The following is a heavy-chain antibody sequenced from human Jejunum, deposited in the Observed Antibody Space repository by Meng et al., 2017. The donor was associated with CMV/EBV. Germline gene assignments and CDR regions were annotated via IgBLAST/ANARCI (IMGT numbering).Heavy chain of an antibody. D-gene: IGHD3-10*02. CDR1: GFTVDGTY. CDR3: ARLSSDHYYAIVV. CDR2: VFAGGTT. V-gene: IGHV3-53*01. J-gene: IGHJ6*02. Sequence: ASGFTVDGTYMPWVRQAPGEGLEWVSVVFAGGTTYYADSVKGRFTISRDTSQNTVYLHMNSLRADDTAVYYCARLSSDHYYAIVVWGQGTTVTVSS.